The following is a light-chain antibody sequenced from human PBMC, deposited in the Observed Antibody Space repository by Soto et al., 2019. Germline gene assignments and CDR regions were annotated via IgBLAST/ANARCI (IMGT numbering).Light chain of an antibody. CDR3: QQYNSYST. J-gene: IGKJ1*01. V-gene: IGKV1-5*03. Sequence: DIQMTQSPSTLSDSVADRVTITCRASQSISSWLAWYQQRPGKAPQLLIYRATILESGVPSRFSGSGSGTEYTLTISRLQPDDFATYYCQQYNSYSTFGQGTKVDIK. CDR2: RAT. CDR1: QSISSW.